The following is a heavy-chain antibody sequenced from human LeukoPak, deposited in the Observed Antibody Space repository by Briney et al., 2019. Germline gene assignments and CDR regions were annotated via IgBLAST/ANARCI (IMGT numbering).Heavy chain of an antibody. CDR2: ILYDGSNQ. J-gene: IGHJ4*02. CDR3: AKGGGGYSGYDWIGPGDYFDY. Sequence: GGSLRLSCTVSGFTFSDYAIHWVRQAPGKGLEWVAVILYDGSNQYYADSVKGRFLISRDNSKNTLYLQMNSLRAEDTAVYYCAKGGGGYSGYDWIGPGDYFDYWGQGTLVTVSS. CDR1: GFTFSDYA. V-gene: IGHV3-30-3*01. D-gene: IGHD5-12*01.